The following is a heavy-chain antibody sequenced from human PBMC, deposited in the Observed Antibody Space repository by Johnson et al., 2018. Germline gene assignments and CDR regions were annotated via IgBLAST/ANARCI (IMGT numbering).Heavy chain of an antibody. CDR1: GFTFSSYA. J-gene: IGHJ6*02. V-gene: IGHV3-23*04. Sequence: VQLVESGGGVVQPGRSLRLSCAASGFTFSSYAMSWVRQAPGKGLEWVSAISGSDGSTYYADSVKGRFTISRDNSKNTLYLQMNSLRAEDTAVYCCAKIGPAFTTLYYYGMDVWGQGTTVTVSS. CDR2: ISGSDGST. D-gene: IGHD1-1*01. CDR3: AKIGPAFTTLYYYGMDV.